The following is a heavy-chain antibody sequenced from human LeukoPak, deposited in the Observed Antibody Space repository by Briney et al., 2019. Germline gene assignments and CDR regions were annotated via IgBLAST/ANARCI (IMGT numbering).Heavy chain of an antibody. V-gene: IGHV3-53*01. D-gene: IGHD3-16*02. CDR2: IYSGGST. CDR1: GFTVSSNY. Sequence: PGGSLRLSCAASGFTVSSNYMSWVRQAPGKGLEWVSVIYSGGSTYYADSVKGRFTISRDNSKNTLYLQMNSLRAEDTAVYYCARVRFGESSNWFDPWGRGTLVTVSS. J-gene: IGHJ5*02. CDR3: ARVRFGESSNWFDP.